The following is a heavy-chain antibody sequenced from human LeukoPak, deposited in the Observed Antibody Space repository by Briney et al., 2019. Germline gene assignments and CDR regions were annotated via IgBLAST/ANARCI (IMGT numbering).Heavy chain of an antibody. CDR3: ARDGPSTYYDFWSGYAYWYFDL. D-gene: IGHD3-3*01. V-gene: IGHV1-69*04. J-gene: IGHJ2*01. Sequence: GASVKVSCKASGYTFTDYYMHWVRQAPGQGLEWMGRIIPILGITNYAQKFQGRVTITADKSTSTAYMELSSLRSEDTAVYYCARDGPSTYYDFWSGYAYWYFDLWGRGTLVTVSS. CDR2: IIPILGIT. CDR1: GYTFTDYY.